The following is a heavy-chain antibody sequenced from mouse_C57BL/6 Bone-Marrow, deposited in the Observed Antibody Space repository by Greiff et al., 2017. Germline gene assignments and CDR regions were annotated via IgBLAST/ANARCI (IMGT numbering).Heavy chain of an antibody. CDR3: ARYYYGSSYWYFDV. Sequence: QVQLQQSGAELVKPGASVKLSCKASGYTFTSSWMHWVKQRPGQGLEWIGMIHPNSGSTNYNEKFKSKATLTVDKSSSTAYMQLSSLTSEDSAVXYCARYYYGSSYWYFDVWGTGTTVTVSS. J-gene: IGHJ1*03. V-gene: IGHV1-64*01. CDR1: GYTFTSSW. D-gene: IGHD1-1*01. CDR2: IHPNSGST.